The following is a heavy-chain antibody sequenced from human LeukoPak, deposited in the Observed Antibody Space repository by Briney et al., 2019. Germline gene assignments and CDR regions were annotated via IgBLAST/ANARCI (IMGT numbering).Heavy chain of an antibody. CDR1: GFTVSSNY. Sequence: GGSLRLSCAASGFTVSSNYTSWVRQAPGKGLEWVSVIYSGGSTYYADSVKGRFTISRDNSKNTLYLQMNSLRAEDTAVYYCARGFRVSPRYFDYWGQGTLVTVSS. D-gene: IGHD3-10*01. CDR3: ARGFRVSPRYFDY. J-gene: IGHJ4*02. CDR2: IYSGGST. V-gene: IGHV3-53*01.